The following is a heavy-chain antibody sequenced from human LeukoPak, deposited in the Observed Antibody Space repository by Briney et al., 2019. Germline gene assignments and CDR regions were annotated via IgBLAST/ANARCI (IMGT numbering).Heavy chain of an antibody. Sequence: PGGSLRLSCAASGFTFSSYAMSWVRQVQGKGLEWVSAISGSGGSTYYADSVKGRFTISRDNSKNTLYLQMNSLRAEDTAVYYCAKDAPGNVVVPAALFDYWGQGTLVTVPS. CDR3: AKDAPGNVVVPAALFDY. CDR1: GFTFSSYA. D-gene: IGHD2-2*01. V-gene: IGHV3-23*01. J-gene: IGHJ4*02. CDR2: ISGSGGST.